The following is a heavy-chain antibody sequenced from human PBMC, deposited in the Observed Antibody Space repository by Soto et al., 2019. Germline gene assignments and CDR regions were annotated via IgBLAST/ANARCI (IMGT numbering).Heavy chain of an antibody. Sequence: ASVKVSCKVSGYTLTELSMHWVRQAPGKGLEWMGGFDPEDSETIYAQKFQGRVTMTEDTSTDTAYMELSSLRSEDTAVYYCATEGGYSYGFDYWCQGTLVTVSS. CDR3: ATEGGYSYGFDY. CDR2: FDPEDSET. CDR1: GYTLTELS. J-gene: IGHJ4*02. D-gene: IGHD5-18*01. V-gene: IGHV1-24*01.